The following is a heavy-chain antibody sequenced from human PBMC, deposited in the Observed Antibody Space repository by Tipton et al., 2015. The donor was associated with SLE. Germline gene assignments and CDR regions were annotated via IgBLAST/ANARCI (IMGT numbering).Heavy chain of an antibody. V-gene: IGHV4-61*02. D-gene: IGHD3-3*01. J-gene: IGHJ4*02. CDR2: IYSSGST. CDR1: GDSISSANYY. CDR3: ARGGNTIFGVTPFDY. Sequence: TLSLTCTVSGDSISSANYYWNWIRQPAGKGLEWIGRIYSSGSTYYNPSLKSRVTISVDTSKNQFSLKLSSVTAADTAVYYCARGGNTIFGVTPFDYWGQGTLVTVSS.